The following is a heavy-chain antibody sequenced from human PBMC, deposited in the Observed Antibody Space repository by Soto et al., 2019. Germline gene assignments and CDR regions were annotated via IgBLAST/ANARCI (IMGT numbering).Heavy chain of an antibody. CDR2: ISYDGNRK. V-gene: IGHV3-30*03. CDR3: ARKGYGGRWSLDS. D-gene: IGHD6-13*01. CDR1: GFTFSSYG. Sequence: QVQLVESGGGVVQPGRSLRLSCAASGFTFSSYGMHWARQAPGEGLEWVAVISYDGNRKYYADSVKGRFTISRDFSKNTVDLHMNSLRVEDTAVYFCARKGYGGRWSLDSWGQGILVTVSS. J-gene: IGHJ4*02.